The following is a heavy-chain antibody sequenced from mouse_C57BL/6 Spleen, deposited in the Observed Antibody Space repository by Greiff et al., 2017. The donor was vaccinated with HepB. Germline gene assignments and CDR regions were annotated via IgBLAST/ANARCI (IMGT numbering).Heavy chain of an antibody. CDR2: IYPRSGNT. CDR3: ARGGSSHYYAMDY. CDR1: GYTFTSYG. D-gene: IGHD1-1*01. V-gene: IGHV1-81*01. Sequence: QVQLQQSGAELARPGASVKLSCKASGYTFTSYGISWVKQSTGQGLEWIGEIYPRSGNTYYNEKFKGKATLTADKSSSTAYMELRSLTSEDSAVYFCARGGSSHYYAMDYWGQGTSVTVSS. J-gene: IGHJ4*01.